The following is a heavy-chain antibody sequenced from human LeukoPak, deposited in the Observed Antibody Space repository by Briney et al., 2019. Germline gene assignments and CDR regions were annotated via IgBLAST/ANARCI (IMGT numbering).Heavy chain of an antibody. Sequence: PSETLSLTCTVSGGSISSSSYYWGWIRQPPGKGLEWIGSIYFSGSTYYNPSLKSRVTISVDTSKNQFSLQLNSVTPEGTAVYYCVRLVGGDIDYWGQGTLVTVSS. V-gene: IGHV4-39*01. CDR1: GGSISSSSYY. J-gene: IGHJ4*02. CDR2: IYFSGST. CDR3: VRLVGGDIDY. D-gene: IGHD5-12*01.